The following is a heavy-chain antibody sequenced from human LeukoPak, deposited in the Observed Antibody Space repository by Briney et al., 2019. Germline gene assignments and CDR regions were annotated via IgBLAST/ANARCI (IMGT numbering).Heavy chain of an antibody. J-gene: IGHJ6*04. Sequence: SETLSLTCTVSGGSLSSYYWSWIRQPPGKGLEWIGYIYYSGSTNYNPSLKSRVTISVDTSKNQFSLKLSSVTATDTAVYYCARAGYSGPDFSVWGKGSTVTVSS. CDR3: ARAGYSGPDFSV. V-gene: IGHV4-59*01. CDR1: GGSLSSYY. D-gene: IGHD5-12*01. CDR2: IYYSGST.